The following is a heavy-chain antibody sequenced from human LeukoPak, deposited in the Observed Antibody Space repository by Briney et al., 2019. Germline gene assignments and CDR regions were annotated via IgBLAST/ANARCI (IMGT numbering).Heavy chain of an antibody. D-gene: IGHD4-23*01. J-gene: IGHJ5*02. Sequence: SETLSLTCTVSGGSISSYYWSWIRQPPGKGLEWLGYIYYSGSTNYNPSLKSRVTISVDTSKNQFSLKLSSVTAAVTAVYYCARGNGGNSSPFDPWGQGTLVTVSS. CDR2: IYYSGST. CDR1: GGSISSYY. V-gene: IGHV4-59*01. CDR3: ARGNGGNSSPFDP.